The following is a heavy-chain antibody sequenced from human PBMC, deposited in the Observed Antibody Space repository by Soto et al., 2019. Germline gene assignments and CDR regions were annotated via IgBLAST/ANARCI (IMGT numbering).Heavy chain of an antibody. V-gene: IGHV4-31*03. CDR2: IYYSGNT. Sequence: QVQLQESGPGLVKPSQTLSLTCIVSGGSISSSGYYWSWIRQHPGKGLEWIGYIYYSGNTYYNPFLKSGSTVSVDTSKKQFSLHLSSVTAADTAVYYCARGTDDGIDAFDIWGQGTMVTVSS. CDR1: GGSISSSGYY. J-gene: IGHJ3*02. CDR3: ARGTDDGIDAFDI. D-gene: IGHD1-20*01.